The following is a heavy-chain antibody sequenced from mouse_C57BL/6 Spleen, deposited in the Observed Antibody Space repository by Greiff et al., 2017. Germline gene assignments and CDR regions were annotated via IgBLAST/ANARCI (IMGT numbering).Heavy chain of an antibody. V-gene: IGHV10-3*01. CDR2: IRSKSSNYAT. CDR1: GFTFNTYA. J-gene: IGHJ3*01. Sequence: EADGGLVQPKGSLKLSCAASGFTFNTYAMHWVRQAPGKGLEWVARIRSKSSNYATYYADSVKDRFTISRDDSQSMLYLQMNNMKTEYTAMYYCVKENDLYAYWGQGTLVTVSA. CDR3: VKENDLYAY.